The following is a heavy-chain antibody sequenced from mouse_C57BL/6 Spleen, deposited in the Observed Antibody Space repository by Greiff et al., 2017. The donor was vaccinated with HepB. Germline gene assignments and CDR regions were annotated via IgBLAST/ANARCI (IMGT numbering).Heavy chain of an antibody. CDR1: GYSITSGYY. CDR3: AREPPYDGFAY. CDR2: ISYDGSN. V-gene: IGHV3-6*01. D-gene: IGHD2-3*01. J-gene: IGHJ3*01. Sequence: EVQLVESGPGLVKPSQSLSLTCSVTGYSITSGYYWNWIRQFPGNKLEWMGYISYDGSNNYNPSLKNRISITRDTSKNQFFLKLNSVTTEDTATYYCAREPPYDGFAYWGQGTLVTVSA.